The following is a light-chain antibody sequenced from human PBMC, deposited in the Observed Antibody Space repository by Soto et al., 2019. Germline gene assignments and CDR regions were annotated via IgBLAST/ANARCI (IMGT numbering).Light chain of an antibody. Sequence: EIVMTQSPSTLSVSPGGRATLSCRASQTISGTLAWYQQKPGQAPRLLIHDASTRDPGVPARFSGSGSGTDFTLTISSLQSEDFAVYYCQQYDNWPWTFGQGTRVEIK. CDR1: QTISGT. CDR2: DAS. J-gene: IGKJ1*01. CDR3: QQYDNWPWT. V-gene: IGKV3-15*01.